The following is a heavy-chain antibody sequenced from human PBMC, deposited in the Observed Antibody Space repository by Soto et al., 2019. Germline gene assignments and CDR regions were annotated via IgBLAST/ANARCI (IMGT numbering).Heavy chain of an antibody. CDR3: ARVGGDSSGYWGNYFDY. J-gene: IGHJ4*02. Sequence: QLQLQESGSGLVKPSQTLSLTCAVSGGSISSGGYSWSWIRQPPGKGLEWIGYIYHSGSTYYNPSLKSRVTISVDRSKNQFSLKLSSVTAADTAVYYCARVGGDSSGYWGNYFDYWGQGTLVTVSS. CDR1: GGSISSGGYS. V-gene: IGHV4-30-2*01. D-gene: IGHD3-22*01. CDR2: IYHSGST.